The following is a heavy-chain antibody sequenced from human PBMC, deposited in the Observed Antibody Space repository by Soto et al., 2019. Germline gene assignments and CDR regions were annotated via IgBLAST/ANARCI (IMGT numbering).Heavy chain of an antibody. CDR2: TRDKTNSYTT. V-gene: IGHV3-72*01. J-gene: IGHJ6*02. Sequence: EVQLVESGGGLVQPGGSLRLSCAASGFTFSAHYMDWVRQAPGKGLEWVGRTRDKTNSYTTEYAASVKGRFTISRDDSAKSVYLQMNSLKTEDTAVYYCTSAAVSKTGLDVWGQGTTVTVSS. CDR3: TSAAVSKTGLDV. D-gene: IGHD4-4*01. CDR1: GFTFSAHY.